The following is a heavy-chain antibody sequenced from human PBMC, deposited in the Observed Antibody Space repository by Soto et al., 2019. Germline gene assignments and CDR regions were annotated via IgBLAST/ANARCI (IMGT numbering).Heavy chain of an antibody. CDR2: IYNGGST. CDR1: GGSISTVNYW. CDR3: ARGPSGDKVDS. Sequence: QVQLQESGPGLVKPSQTLSLTCTVSGGSISTVNYWWSWIRQSPDMGLEWIGHIYNGGSTYNNPSLERXGTSSXXTSKNQLSLTLSSVSAADTAVYYCARGPSGDKVDSWGQGTLVTVSS. V-gene: IGHV4-30-4*01. J-gene: IGHJ4*02. D-gene: IGHD7-27*01.